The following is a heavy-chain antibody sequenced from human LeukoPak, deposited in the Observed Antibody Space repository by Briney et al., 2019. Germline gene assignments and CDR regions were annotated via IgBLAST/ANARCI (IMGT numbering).Heavy chain of an antibody. CDR3: ARRRSSSWYTPPDY. CDR2: INHSGST. D-gene: IGHD6-13*01. Sequence: PSETLSLTCAVSGGSFSGYYWSWIRQPPGKGLEWIGEINHSGSTNYNPSLKSRVTISVDTSKNQFSLKLSSVTAADTAVYYCARRRSSSWYTPPDYWGQGTLVTVSS. V-gene: IGHV4-34*01. CDR1: GGSFSGYY. J-gene: IGHJ4*02.